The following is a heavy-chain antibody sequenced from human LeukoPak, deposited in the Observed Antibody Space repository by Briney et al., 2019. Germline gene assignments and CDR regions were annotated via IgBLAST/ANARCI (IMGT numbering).Heavy chain of an antibody. J-gene: IGHJ4*02. V-gene: IGHV1-2*02. Sequence: ASVKVSCKASGYTFTGYFMHWVRQAPGQGLEWMGWINPNSGGTNYAQKFQGRVTMTRDTSISTAYMELSRLRSDDTAVYYCARVGSDGFWSGYYWLDYWGQGTLVTVSS. D-gene: IGHD3-3*01. CDR2: INPNSGGT. CDR1: GYTFTGYF. CDR3: ARVGSDGFWSGYYWLDY.